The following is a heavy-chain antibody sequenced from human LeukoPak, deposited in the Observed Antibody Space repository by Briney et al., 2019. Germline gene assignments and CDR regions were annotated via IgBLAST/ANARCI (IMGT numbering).Heavy chain of an antibody. V-gene: IGHV6-1*01. CDR1: GDSFSSNSAL. D-gene: IGHD1-1*01. CDR3: ANSKPMWNDAFDI. Sequence: SQTLSLTCAISGDSFSSNSALWNWIRQSPSRGLEWLGRTYYRSKWYNDYAVSVKSRITINADTSKNQFSLQLNSVTPEDTAVYYCANSKPMWNDAFDIWGQGTMVTVSS. CDR2: TYYRSKWYN. J-gene: IGHJ3*02.